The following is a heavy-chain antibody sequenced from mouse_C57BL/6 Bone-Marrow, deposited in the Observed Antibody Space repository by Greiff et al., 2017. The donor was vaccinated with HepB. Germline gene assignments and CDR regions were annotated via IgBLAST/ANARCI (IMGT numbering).Heavy chain of an antibody. CDR1: GFTFSDFY. J-gene: IGHJ3*01. V-gene: IGHV7-1*01. CDR2: SRNKANDYTT. Sequence: EVMVVESGGGLVQSGRSLRLSCATSGFTFSDFYMEWVRQAPGKGLEWIAASRNKANDYTTEYSASVKGRFIVSRDTSQSILYLQMNALRAEDTAISYCARDERGGFTGGFAYWGQGTLVTVSA. D-gene: IGHD1-1*02. CDR3: ARDERGGFTGGFAY.